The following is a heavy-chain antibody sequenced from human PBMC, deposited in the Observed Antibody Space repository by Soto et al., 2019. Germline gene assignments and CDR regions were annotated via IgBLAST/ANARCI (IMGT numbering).Heavy chain of an antibody. J-gene: IGHJ3*02. CDR2: ISYDGSNK. D-gene: IGHD3-9*01. Sequence: ESGGGVVQPGRSLRLSCAASGFTFSSYAMHWVRQAPGKGLEWVAVISYDGSNKYYADSVKGRFTISRDNSKNTLYLQMNSLRAEDTAVYYCARDEGILTGYGAFDIWGQGTMVTVSS. CDR1: GFTFSSYA. CDR3: ARDEGILTGYGAFDI. V-gene: IGHV3-30-3*01.